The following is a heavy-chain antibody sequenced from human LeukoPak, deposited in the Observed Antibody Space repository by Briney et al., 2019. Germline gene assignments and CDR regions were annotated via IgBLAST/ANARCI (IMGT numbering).Heavy chain of an antibody. Sequence: PAETLSLTCTVSGGSISSSSYYWGWIRQPPGKGLEWIGSVCDSGGTYYNPSLKSRVTISVDTSKNQFSLKLNSVTAADTAVYYCARHEIRIYYGSGTFNWFDPWG. D-gene: IGHD3-10*01. CDR3: ARHEIRIYYGSGTFNWFDP. CDR2: VCDSGGT. V-gene: IGHV4-39*01. CDR1: GGSISSSSYY. J-gene: IGHJ5*02.